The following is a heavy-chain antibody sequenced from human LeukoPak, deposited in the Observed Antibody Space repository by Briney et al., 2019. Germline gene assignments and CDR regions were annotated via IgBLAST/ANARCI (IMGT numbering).Heavy chain of an antibody. CDR1: GYTFTSYG. CDR3: ARDEGPYEWLAPFDY. Sequence: ASVKVSCKASGYTFTSYGISWVRQAPGQGLEWMGWISAYNGNTNYAQKLQGRVTMTTDTSTSTAYMELRSLRSDDTAVYYYARDEGPYEWLAPFDYWGQGTLVTVSS. J-gene: IGHJ4*02. V-gene: IGHV1-18*01. D-gene: IGHD6-19*01. CDR2: ISAYNGNT.